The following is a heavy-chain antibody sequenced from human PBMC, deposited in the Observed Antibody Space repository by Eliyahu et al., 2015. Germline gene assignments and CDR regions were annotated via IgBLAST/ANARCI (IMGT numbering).Heavy chain of an antibody. D-gene: IGHD5-12*01. CDR2: TYYNSKWYY. Sequence: QVQVQQSGPGLVRPSQTLXLXCAXXGASXPGSXGAWNXIRPSPSRGLEWLGRTYYNSKWYYDYAVSVRSRITITPDTSKNLLSLHLNSVTPEDTAVYYCARGWLRSHFDFWGQGTLVTVSS. J-gene: IGHJ4*02. V-gene: IGHV6-1*01. CDR1: GASXPGSXGA. CDR3: ARGWLRSHFDF.